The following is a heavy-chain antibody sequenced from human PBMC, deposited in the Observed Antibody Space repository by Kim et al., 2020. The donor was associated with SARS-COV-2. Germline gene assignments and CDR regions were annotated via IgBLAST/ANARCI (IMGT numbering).Heavy chain of an antibody. Sequence: SETLSLTCTVSGYSISSGYYWGWIRQPPGKGLEWIGSIYHSGSTYYNPSLKSRVTISVDTSKNQFSLKLSSVTAADTAVYYCARDREWELLQGYYFDYWG. D-gene: IGHD1-26*01. J-gene: IGHJ4*01. CDR3: ARDREWELLQGYYFDY. CDR2: IYHSGST. CDR1: GYSISSGYY. V-gene: IGHV4-38-2*02.